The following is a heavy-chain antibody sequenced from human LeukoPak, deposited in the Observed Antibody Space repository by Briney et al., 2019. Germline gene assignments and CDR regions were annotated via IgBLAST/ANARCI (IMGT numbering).Heavy chain of an antibody. J-gene: IGHJ5*02. CDR3: ARSGGGYNSVVNWFDP. CDR2: IYYSGST. D-gene: IGHD5-12*01. Sequence: SETLSLTCTVSGGSISSGGYYWSWIRQHPGKGLEWIGYIYYSGSTYYNPSLKSRVTISVDTSKNQFSLKLSSVTAADTAVYYCARSGGGYNSVVNWFDPWGQGTLVTVSS. CDR1: GGSISSGGYY. V-gene: IGHV4-31*03.